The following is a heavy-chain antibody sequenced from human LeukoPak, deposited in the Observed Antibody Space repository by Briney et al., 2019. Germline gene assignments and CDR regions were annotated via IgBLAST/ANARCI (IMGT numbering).Heavy chain of an antibody. CDR1: GFTFSDYY. J-gene: IGHJ3*02. CDR2: IYSSGST. Sequence: GGSLRLSCAASGFTFSDYYMSWVRQAPGKGLEWVSVIYSSGSTYYADSVKGRFTISRDNSKNTLHLQMNSLRAEDTAVYYCARGWNSYGYDAFDIWGQGTMVTVSS. V-gene: IGHV3-53*01. CDR3: ARGWNSYGYDAFDI. D-gene: IGHD5-18*01.